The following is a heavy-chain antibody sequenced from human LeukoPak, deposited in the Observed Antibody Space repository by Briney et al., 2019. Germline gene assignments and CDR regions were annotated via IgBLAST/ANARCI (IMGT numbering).Heavy chain of an antibody. V-gene: IGHV1-18*01. CDR2: IRAYNGNT. D-gene: IGHD3-22*01. Sequence: GASVKVSCKASGYTFSSYGISWVRQAPGQGLEWMGWIRAYNGNTNYAQKLQGRVTMTTDTSTSTAYMELRSLRSDDTAVYYCARDLADYYDSSGYYYPPGYFDYWGRGTLVTVS. J-gene: IGHJ4*02. CDR3: ARDLADYYDSSGYYYPPGYFDY. CDR1: GYTFSSYG.